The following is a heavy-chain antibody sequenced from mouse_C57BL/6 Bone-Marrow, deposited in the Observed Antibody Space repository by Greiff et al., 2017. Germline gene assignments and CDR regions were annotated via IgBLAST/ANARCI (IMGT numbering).Heavy chain of an antibody. CDR3: AYPFITTVSPWFAY. V-gene: IGHV14-2*01. Sequence: EVKLMESGAELVKPGASVKLSCTASGFNIKDYYMHWVKQRTEQGLEWIGRIDPEDGETKYAPKFQGKATITADTSSNTAYLQLSSLTSEDTAVYYCAYPFITTVSPWFAYWGQGTLVTVSA. J-gene: IGHJ3*01. CDR1: GFNIKDYY. D-gene: IGHD1-1*01. CDR2: IDPEDGET.